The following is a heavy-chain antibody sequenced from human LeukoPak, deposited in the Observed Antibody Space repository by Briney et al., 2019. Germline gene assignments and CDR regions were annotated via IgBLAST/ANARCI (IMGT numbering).Heavy chain of an antibody. CDR3: AMNWGSDDYYYMDV. CDR1: GGTFSSYA. Sequence: SVKVSCKASGGTFSSYAISWVRQAPGQGLEWLGGIIPIFGTANYAQKFQGRVTITTDESTSTAYMELSSLRSEDTAVYYCAMNWGSDDYYYMDVWGKGTTVTVSS. CDR2: IIPIFGTA. D-gene: IGHD7-27*01. V-gene: IGHV1-69*05. J-gene: IGHJ6*03.